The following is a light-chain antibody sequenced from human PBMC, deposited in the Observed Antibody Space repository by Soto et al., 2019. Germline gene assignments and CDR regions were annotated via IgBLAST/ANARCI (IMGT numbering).Light chain of an antibody. J-gene: IGLJ1*01. CDR1: SSDVCGYNY. V-gene: IGLV2-14*01. CDR2: DVS. Sequence: SALTQPASVSGSPGQSITISCTGTSSDVCGYNYVSWYQQHPGKAPKLMIYDVSNRPSGVSNRFSGSKSGNTASLTISGLQAEDEADYYCSSYTTSSTLYVFGTGTKLTVL. CDR3: SSYTTSSTLYV.